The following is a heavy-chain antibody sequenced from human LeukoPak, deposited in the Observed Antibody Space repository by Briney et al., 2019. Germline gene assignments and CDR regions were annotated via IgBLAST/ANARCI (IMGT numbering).Heavy chain of an antibody. CDR3: AVDFYGSGVFDY. J-gene: IGHJ4*02. V-gene: IGHV3-7*01. Sequence: PGGSLRLSCAASGFTFSIYWMSWVRQAPGKGLEWVANIKEDGNEKYYVDSVKGRFTISRDNAKNSLYLQMNSLRAEDTAVYYCAVDFYGSGVFDYWGQGTLVTVSS. CDR2: IKEDGNEK. D-gene: IGHD3-10*01. CDR1: GFTFSIYW.